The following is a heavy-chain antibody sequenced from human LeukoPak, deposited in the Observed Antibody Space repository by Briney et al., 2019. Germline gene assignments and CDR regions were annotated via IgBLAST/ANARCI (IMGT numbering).Heavy chain of an antibody. V-gene: IGHV5-51*01. CDR3: ARQYGRPFDY. J-gene: IGHJ4*02. CDR1: GYSFSNYW. D-gene: IGHD4-17*01. CDR2: IYPGDSDT. Sequence: GESLKISCKGSGYSFSNYWIGWVRQMPGKGLEWMGVIYPGDSDTRYSPSFQGQVTISVDESINTAYLQWSSLEASDTAMYYCARQYGRPFDYWGQGTLVTVSS.